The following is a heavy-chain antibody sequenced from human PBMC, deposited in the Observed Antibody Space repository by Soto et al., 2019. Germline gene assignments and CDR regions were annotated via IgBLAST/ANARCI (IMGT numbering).Heavy chain of an antibody. J-gene: IGHJ4*02. CDR1: GFTFSSYA. Sequence: EVQLLESGGDLVQPGGSLRLSCAASGFTFSSYAMSWVRQAPGMGLEWVSIISGSVGTTYDSDSVKGRFTISRDNTKNTMYLQMSSLRAEDTAVYYCAKCMGSTTCTNFDCWGQGTLVTVSS. CDR3: AKCMGSTTCTNFDC. V-gene: IGHV3-23*01. CDR2: ISGSVGTT. D-gene: IGHD2-2*01.